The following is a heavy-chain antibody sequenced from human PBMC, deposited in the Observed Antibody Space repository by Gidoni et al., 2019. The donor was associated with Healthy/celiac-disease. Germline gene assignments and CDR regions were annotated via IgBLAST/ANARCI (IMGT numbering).Heavy chain of an antibody. CDR3: ARDFEITMVRGANPCLDY. D-gene: IGHD3-10*01. J-gene: IGHJ4*02. Sequence: QVQLVESGGGVVQPGRSLRLSCAASGFTFSSYGMHWVRQAPGKGLEWVAVIWYDGSNKYYADSVKGRFTISRDNSKNTLYLQMNSLRAEDTAVYYCARDFEITMVRGANPCLDYWGQGTLVTVSS. CDR1: GFTFSSYG. V-gene: IGHV3-33*01. CDR2: IWYDGSNK.